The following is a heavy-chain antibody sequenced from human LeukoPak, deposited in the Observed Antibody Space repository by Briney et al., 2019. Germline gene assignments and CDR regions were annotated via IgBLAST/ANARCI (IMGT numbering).Heavy chain of an antibody. D-gene: IGHD5-24*01. Sequence: SQTLSLTCTVSGASISSDGYYWSWIRQPPGQGLEWIVYIYHTGITYYNPSLKSRVTISVDTSKNQFSLKLSSVPAADTAVYYCAGLYNYYFDYWGQGALVTVSS. V-gene: IGHV4-30-4*01. CDR3: AGLYNYYFDY. J-gene: IGHJ4*02. CDR2: IYHTGIT. CDR1: GASISSDGYY.